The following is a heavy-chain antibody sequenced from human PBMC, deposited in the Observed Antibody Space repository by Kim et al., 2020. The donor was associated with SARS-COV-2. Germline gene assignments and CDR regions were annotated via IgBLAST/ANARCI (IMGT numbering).Heavy chain of an antibody. D-gene: IGHD6-13*01. CDR2: ISSSSSYI. CDR3: ARDLQSSSWAEFDY. CDR1: GFTFSSYS. V-gene: IGHV3-21*01. J-gene: IGHJ4*02. Sequence: GGSLRLSCAASGFTFSSYSMNWVRQAPGKGLEWVSSISSSSSYIYYADSVKGRFTISRDNAKNSLYLQMNSLRAEDTAVYYCARDLQSSSWAEFDYWGQETLVTVSS.